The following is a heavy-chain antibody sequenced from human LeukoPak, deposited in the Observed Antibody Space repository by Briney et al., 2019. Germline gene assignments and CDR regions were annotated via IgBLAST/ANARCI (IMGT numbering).Heavy chain of an antibody. D-gene: IGHD2-2*02. CDR2: IYYSGST. Sequence: SETLSLTCTVSGGSISSSSYYWGWIRQPPGKGLEWIGSIYYSGSTYYNPSLKSRVTISVDTSKNQFSLKLSSVTAADTAVYYCARDRGCSSTSCYKEGNHWFDPWGQGTLVTVSS. CDR3: ARDRGCSSTSCYKEGNHWFDP. J-gene: IGHJ5*02. V-gene: IGHV4-39*07. CDR1: GGSISSSSYY.